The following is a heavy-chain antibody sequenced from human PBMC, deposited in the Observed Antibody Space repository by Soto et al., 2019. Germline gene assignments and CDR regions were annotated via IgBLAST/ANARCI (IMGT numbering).Heavy chain of an antibody. J-gene: IGHJ5*02. CDR1: GDTFAHFG. CDR2: IATYNNNK. Sequence: HLVQSGPAVKRPGASITVSCKTSGDTFAHFGLSWVRQAPGQGLEWMGWIATYNNNKNYAQKFQGRLTLTTDTSTSTAYMELESLGYDDTAVYYCASVVRGVVNWFDPWGQGTLVTVSS. D-gene: IGHD3-10*01. V-gene: IGHV1-18*01. CDR3: ASVVRGVVNWFDP.